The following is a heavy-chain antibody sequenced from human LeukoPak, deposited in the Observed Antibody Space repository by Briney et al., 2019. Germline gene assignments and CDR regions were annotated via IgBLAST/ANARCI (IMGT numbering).Heavy chain of an antibody. Sequence: ASVKVPCKASGYTFTGYYMHWVRQAPGQGLEWMGWINPNSGGTNYAQKFQGRVTMTRDTSISTAYMELSRLRSDDTAVYYCARDIWVVIAVAGGFDYWGQGTLVTVSS. CDR1: GYTFTGYY. CDR2: INPNSGGT. J-gene: IGHJ4*02. D-gene: IGHD6-19*01. CDR3: ARDIWVVIAVAGGFDY. V-gene: IGHV1-2*02.